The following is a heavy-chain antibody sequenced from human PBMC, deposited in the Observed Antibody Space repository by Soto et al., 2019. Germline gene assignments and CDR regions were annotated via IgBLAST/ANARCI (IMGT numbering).Heavy chain of an antibody. J-gene: IGHJ4*02. CDR1: GFTFSSYS. Sequence: GGSLRLSCAASGFTFSSYSMNWVRQAPGKGLEWVAVISYDGSNKYYADSVKGRFTISRDNSKNTLYLQMNSLRAEDTAVYYCAQRGYGDYEEVAYFDYWGQGTLVTVSS. CDR2: ISYDGSNK. D-gene: IGHD4-17*01. V-gene: IGHV3-30*18. CDR3: AQRGYGDYEEVAYFDY.